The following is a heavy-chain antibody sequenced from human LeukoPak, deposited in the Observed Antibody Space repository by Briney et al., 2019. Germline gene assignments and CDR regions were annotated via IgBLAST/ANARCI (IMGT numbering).Heavy chain of an antibody. CDR3: MKDLWEPYDY. V-gene: IGHV3-64D*09. J-gene: IGHJ4*02. D-gene: IGHD1-26*01. Sequence: GGSLRLSCSASGFTFSRYSMHWVRQAPGKGLECVSTISSHGGSTYYADSVKGRFTISRDNSENTLYLQMSSLRAEDTAVYYCMKDLWEPYDYWGQGTLVTVSS. CDR2: ISSHGGST. CDR1: GFTFSRYS.